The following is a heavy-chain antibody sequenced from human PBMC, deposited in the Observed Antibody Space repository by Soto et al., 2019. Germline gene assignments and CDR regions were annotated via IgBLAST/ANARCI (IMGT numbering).Heavy chain of an antibody. J-gene: IGHJ4*02. CDR2: IYWGDAK. CDR3: AHKGGGDRILDY. V-gene: IGHV2-5*02. D-gene: IGHD3-16*01. Sequence: QITLKESGPTLVKPTQTLTLTCTFSGFSLSTSGVGVGWIRQPPGKALEWVALIYWGDAKEYSPSLKSRLTTTTNRSKNEVAPPMPPADPGETAPYFCAHKGGGDRILDYWGQGTLVTVSS. CDR1: GFSLSTSGVG.